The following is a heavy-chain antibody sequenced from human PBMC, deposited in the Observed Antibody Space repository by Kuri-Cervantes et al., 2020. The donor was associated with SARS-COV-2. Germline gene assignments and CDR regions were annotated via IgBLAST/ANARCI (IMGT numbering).Heavy chain of an antibody. Sequence: LRLSCAVYGGSFSGYYWSWIRQPPGKGLEWIGEINHSGSTNYNPSLKSRVTISVDTSKNQFSLKLSSVTAADTAVYYCARGVGAAVAGTLITIYYYYGMDVWGQGTTVTVSS. CDR2: INHSGST. V-gene: IGHV4-34*01. CDR1: GGSFSGYY. J-gene: IGHJ6*02. CDR3: ARGVGAAVAGTLITIYYYYGMDV. D-gene: IGHD6-19*01.